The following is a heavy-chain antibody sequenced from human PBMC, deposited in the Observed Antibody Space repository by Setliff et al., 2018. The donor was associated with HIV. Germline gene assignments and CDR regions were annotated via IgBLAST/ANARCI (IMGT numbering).Heavy chain of an antibody. V-gene: IGHV3-74*01. J-gene: IGHJ4*02. D-gene: IGHD3-9*01. CDR1: GLTFGNYW. Sequence: GGSLRLSCVASGLTFGNYWMHWVRQAPGKGLVWVSRIDSDGSDTDYADSVRGRFTISRDNAKNSLYLQMNSLRAEDTALYYCVKGYDILTANPDSWGQGTLVTVSS. CDR2: IDSDGSDT. CDR3: VKGYDILTANPDS.